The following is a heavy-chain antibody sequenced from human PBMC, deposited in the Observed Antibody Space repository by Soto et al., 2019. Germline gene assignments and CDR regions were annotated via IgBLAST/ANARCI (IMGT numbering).Heavy chain of an antibody. D-gene: IGHD3-22*01. V-gene: IGHV3-15*07. Sequence: GGSLRLSCEVSGVTLTNVWMNWVRQAPGKGPEWVGRIKSNIDGGTTDYAAPVKGRFTISRDDSKNTLYLQMNSLKTEDTAVYYCTTGIVVVIPSGMDVRGQGTTVTVSS. CDR1: GVTLTNVW. J-gene: IGHJ6*02. CDR2: IKSNIDGGTT. CDR3: TTGIVVVIPSGMDV.